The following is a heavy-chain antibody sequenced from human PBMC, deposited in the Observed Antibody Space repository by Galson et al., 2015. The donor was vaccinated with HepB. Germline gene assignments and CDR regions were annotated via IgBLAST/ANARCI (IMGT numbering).Heavy chain of an antibody. D-gene: IGHD3-10*01. CDR1: GDSVSSDSAA. CDR2: TYYRSKWYN. V-gene: IGHV6-1*01. J-gene: IGHJ3*02. CDR3: AKSELLEGPHAFDI. Sequence: CAISGDSVSSDSAAWNWIRQSPSRGLEWLGRTYYRSKWYNDYAVSVKSRITINPDTSKNQFSLQLNSVTPEDTAVYYCAKSELLEGPHAFDIWGQGTMVTVSS.